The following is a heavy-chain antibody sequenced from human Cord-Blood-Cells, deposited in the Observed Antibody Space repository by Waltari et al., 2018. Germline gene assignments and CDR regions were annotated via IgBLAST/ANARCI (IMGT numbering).Heavy chain of an antibody. CDR1: GGSFSGYY. CDR2: INHSGST. CDR3: ARGNDYVWGSYAY. D-gene: IGHD3-16*01. Sequence: QVQLQQWGAGLLKPSETLSLTCAVYGGSFSGYYWSWIRQPPGKGREWIGEINHSGSTNYNPSLKSRVTISVDTSKNQFSLKLSSVTAADTAVYYCARGNDYVWGSYAYWGQGTLVTVSS. J-gene: IGHJ4*02. V-gene: IGHV4-34*01.